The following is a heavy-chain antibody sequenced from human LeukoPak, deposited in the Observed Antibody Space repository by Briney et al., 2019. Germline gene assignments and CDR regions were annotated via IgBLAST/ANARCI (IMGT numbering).Heavy chain of an antibody. D-gene: IGHD1-26*01. CDR2: IKQDGSEK. J-gene: IGHJ4*02. CDR1: GFTYSSYW. V-gene: IGHV3-7*03. Sequence: GGSLRLSCVASGFTYSSYWMSWVRQAPGKGLEWVANIKQDGSEKNYVDSVKGRFTISRDNAKNSLYLQMNSLRAEDTAVYYCTRDYRGTFDYWGQGTLVTVSS. CDR3: TRDYRGTFDY.